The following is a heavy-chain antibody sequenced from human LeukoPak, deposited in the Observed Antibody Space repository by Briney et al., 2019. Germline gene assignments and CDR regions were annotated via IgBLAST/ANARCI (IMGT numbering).Heavy chain of an antibody. CDR3: AKDLLWFDDRPAIHDY. D-gene: IGHD3-10*01. V-gene: IGHV3-30*04. CDR2: ISYDGSNK. Sequence: GGSLRLSCAASGFTFSRYGMHWVRQAPGKGLEWVTAISYDGSNKYYADSVKGRFTISRDNSKNTLYLQMNSLRAEDTAVYYCAKDLLWFDDRPAIHDYWGQGTLVTVSS. J-gene: IGHJ4*02. CDR1: GFTFSRYG.